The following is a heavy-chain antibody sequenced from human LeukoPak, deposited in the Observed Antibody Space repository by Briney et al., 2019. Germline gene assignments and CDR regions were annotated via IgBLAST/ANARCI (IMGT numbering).Heavy chain of an antibody. CDR1: GFTFSSYG. CDR3: ARERVWFGEANNWFDP. D-gene: IGHD3-10*01. J-gene: IGHJ5*02. CDR2: IWYDGSNK. Sequence: GGSLRLSCAASGFTFSSYGMHWVRQAPGKGLEWVAVIWYDGSNKYYADSVKGRFTISRDNSKNTLYLQMNSLRAEDTAVYYCARERVWFGEANNWFDPWGQGTLVTVSS. V-gene: IGHV3-33*01.